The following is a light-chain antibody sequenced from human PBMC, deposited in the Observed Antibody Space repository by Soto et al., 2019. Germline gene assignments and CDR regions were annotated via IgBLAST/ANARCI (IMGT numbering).Light chain of an antibody. CDR1: QSVSSY. CDR2: DAS. CDR3: QQRSHLFT. Sequence: EIVLTQSPATLSLSPGERATLSCRASQSVSSYLAWYQQKPGQAPRLLIYDASNRDTGIPARFSGSGSGTDFTLTISRLDPEDFAVYSCQQRSHLFTFGPGTKVDLK. J-gene: IGKJ3*01. V-gene: IGKV3-11*01.